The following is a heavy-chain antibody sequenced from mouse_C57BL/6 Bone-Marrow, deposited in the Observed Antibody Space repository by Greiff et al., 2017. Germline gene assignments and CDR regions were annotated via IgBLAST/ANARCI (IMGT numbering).Heavy chain of an antibody. D-gene: IGHD1-1*01. CDR1: GYTFTDYY. J-gene: IGHJ1*03. V-gene: IGHV1-26*01. CDR3: ATDYYGSSYWWYFDV. CDR2: INPNNGGT. Sequence: VQLQQSGPELVKPGASVKISCKASGYTFTDYYMNWVKQSHGKSLEWIGDINPNNGGTSYNQKFKGKATLTVDKSSSTAYMELRSLTSEDSAVYFCATDYYGSSYWWYFDVWGTGTTVTVSS.